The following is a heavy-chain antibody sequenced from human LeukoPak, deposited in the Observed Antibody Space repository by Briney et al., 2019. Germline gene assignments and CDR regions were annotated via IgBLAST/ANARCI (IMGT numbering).Heavy chain of an antibody. Sequence: TGGSLRLSCAPSGFTFSIAWMSWVRQAPGKGLEWVGRIKSNTDGGTTDYAAPVRGRFTISRDDSKNTLFLQMNSLRTEDTAVYYCAKNSAAATGPGYWGQGTLVTVSS. D-gene: IGHD2-15*01. CDR2: IKSNTDGGTT. V-gene: IGHV3-15*01. J-gene: IGHJ4*02. CDR1: GFTFSIAW. CDR3: AKNSAAATGPGY.